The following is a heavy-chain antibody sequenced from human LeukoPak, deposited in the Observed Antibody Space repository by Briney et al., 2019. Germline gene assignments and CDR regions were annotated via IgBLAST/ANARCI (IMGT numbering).Heavy chain of an antibody. CDR3: ARVDSSGWYYFDY. V-gene: IGHV4-59*01. Sequence: SETLSLTCTVSGGSISSYYWSWIRQPPGKGLEWIGYNYYSGSTNYNPSLKSRVTISVDTSKNQFSLKLSSVTAADTAVYYCARVDSSGWYYFDYWGQGTLVTVSS. D-gene: IGHD6-19*01. J-gene: IGHJ4*02. CDR1: GGSISSYY. CDR2: NYYSGST.